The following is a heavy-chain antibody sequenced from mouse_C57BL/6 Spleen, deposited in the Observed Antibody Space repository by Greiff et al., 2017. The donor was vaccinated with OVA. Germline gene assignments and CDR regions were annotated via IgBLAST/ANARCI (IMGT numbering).Heavy chain of an antibody. CDR2: IDPSDSYT. J-gene: IGHJ1*01. Sequence: QVQLQQSGAELVMPGASVKLSCKASGYTFTSYWMHWVKQRPGQGLEWIGEIDPSDSYTNYNQKFKGKSTLTVDKSSSTAYMQLSSLTSEDSAVYYCGSRGYDYGTWYFDVWGPGTTVTVSS. V-gene: IGHV1-69*01. CDR1: GYTFTSYW. D-gene: IGHD2-4*01. CDR3: GSRGYDYGTWYFDV.